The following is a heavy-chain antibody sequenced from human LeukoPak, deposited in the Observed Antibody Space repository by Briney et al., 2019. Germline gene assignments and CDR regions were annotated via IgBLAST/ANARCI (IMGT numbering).Heavy chain of an antibody. V-gene: IGHV3-23*01. Sequence: PGGSLRLSCAASGFTFSSSAMSWVRQAPGKGLEWVSTISGSDSSTHYADSVKGRFTISRDNSENTLYLQMNSLRAEDTALYYCSNGRTSSGTLQHDYWGQGTLVTVSS. CDR3: SNGRTSSGTLQHDY. D-gene: IGHD6-19*01. CDR2: ISGSDSST. CDR1: GFTFSSSA. J-gene: IGHJ4*02.